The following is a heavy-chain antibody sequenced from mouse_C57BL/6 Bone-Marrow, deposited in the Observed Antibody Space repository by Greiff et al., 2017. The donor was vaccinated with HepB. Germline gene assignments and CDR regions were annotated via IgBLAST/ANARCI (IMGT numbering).Heavy chain of an antibody. V-gene: IGHV5-17*01. CDR3: ARPAMDY. CDR2: ISSGSSTI. CDR1: GFTFSDYG. Sequence: EVKLMESGGGLVKPGGSLKLSYAASGFTFSDYGMHWVRQAPEKGLEWVAYISSGSSTIYYADTVKGRFTISRDNAKNTLFLQMTRLRSEDTAMYYCARPAMDYWGQGTSVTVSS. J-gene: IGHJ4*01.